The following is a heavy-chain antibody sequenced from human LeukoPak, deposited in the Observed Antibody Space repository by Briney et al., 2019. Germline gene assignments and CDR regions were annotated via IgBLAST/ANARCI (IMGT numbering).Heavy chain of an antibody. V-gene: IGHV3-74*01. J-gene: IGHJ3*01. Sequence: PGGSLRLSCAVSGFTFRNYLMHWVRQAPGQGLVWVSRISQDESKAYADSVRGRFTVSRDNAKNMLYLHLSGLRAEDTAVYFCGRGGDGIDFWGQGTTVIVSS. CDR1: GFTFRNYL. CDR2: ISQDESKA. D-gene: IGHD5-24*01. CDR3: GRGGDGIDF.